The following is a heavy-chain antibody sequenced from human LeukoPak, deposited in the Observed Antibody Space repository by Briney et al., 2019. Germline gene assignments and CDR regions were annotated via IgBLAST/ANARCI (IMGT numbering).Heavy chain of an antibody. J-gene: IGHJ6*03. Sequence: ASVKVSCKASGGTFSSYAISWVRQAPGQGLEWMGGFIPIFGTANYAQKFQGRVTITADESTSTAYMELSSLRSEDTAVYYCARGGMVQGVYYYYYMDVWGKGTTVTVSS. D-gene: IGHD3-10*01. CDR3: ARGGMVQGVYYYYYMDV. V-gene: IGHV1-69*01. CDR1: GGTFSSYA. CDR2: FIPIFGTA.